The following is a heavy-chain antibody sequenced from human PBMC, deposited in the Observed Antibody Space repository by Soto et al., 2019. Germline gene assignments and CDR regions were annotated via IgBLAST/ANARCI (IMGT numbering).Heavy chain of an antibody. D-gene: IGHD2-15*01. CDR2: INAGNGNT. CDR1: GYTFTSYA. CDR3: ARDRALPYCIGCSCYPQRLWFAP. J-gene: IGHJ5*02. Sequence: ASVKVSCKASGYTFTSYAMHWVRQAPGQRLEWMGWINAGNGNTKYSQKFQGRVTITRDTSASTAYMELSSLRSEDTAVYYCARDRALPYCIGCSCYPQRLWFAPWGQGTLVPVSS. V-gene: IGHV1-3*01.